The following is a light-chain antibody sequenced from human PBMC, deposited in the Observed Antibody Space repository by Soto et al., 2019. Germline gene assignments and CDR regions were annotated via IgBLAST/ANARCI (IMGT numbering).Light chain of an antibody. J-gene: IGLJ2*01. CDR1: SSDIGAYNF. V-gene: IGLV2-8*01. Sequence: QSVLTQPPSASGSPGQSVSISCTGTSSDIGAYNFVSWYQQHPGKAPRLMIHGVSKRPSGVPDRFSGSKSGNTASLTVSGLQAEDEADYYCSSYAGSNSYVVFGGGTKLTVL. CDR3: SSYAGSNSYVV. CDR2: GVS.